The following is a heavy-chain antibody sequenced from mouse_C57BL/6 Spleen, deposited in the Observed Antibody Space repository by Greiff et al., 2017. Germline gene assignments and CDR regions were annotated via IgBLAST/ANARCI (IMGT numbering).Heavy chain of an antibody. CDR2: IYYSGTI. V-gene: IGHV3-5*01. CDR3: ARERDYYGSRHWYFDV. D-gene: IGHD1-1*01. Sequence: EVQRVESGPGLVKPSQTVFLTCTVTGISITTGNYRWSWIRQFPGNKLEWIGYIYYSGTITYNPSLTNRTTITRDTPKNQFFLEMNSLTAEDTATYYCARERDYYGSRHWYFDVWGTGTTVTVSS. J-gene: IGHJ1*03. CDR1: GISITTGNYR.